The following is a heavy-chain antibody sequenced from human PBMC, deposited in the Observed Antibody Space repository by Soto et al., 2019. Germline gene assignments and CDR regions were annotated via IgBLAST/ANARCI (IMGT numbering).Heavy chain of an antibody. D-gene: IGHD6-13*01. V-gene: IGHV3-21*01. Sequence: GGSLRLSCAASGFTFSSYSMNWVRQAPGKGLEWVSSISSSSSYIYYADSVKGRFTISRDNAKNSLYLQMNSLRAEDTAVYYCARAGDSRYYYYYYMDVWGKGTTVTVSS. CDR3: ARAGDSRYYYYYYMDV. J-gene: IGHJ6*03. CDR2: ISSSSSYI. CDR1: GFTFSSYS.